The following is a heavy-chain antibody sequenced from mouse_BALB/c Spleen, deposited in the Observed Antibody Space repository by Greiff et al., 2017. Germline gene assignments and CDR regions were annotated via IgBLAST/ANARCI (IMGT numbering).Heavy chain of an antibody. D-gene: IGHD2-14*01. Sequence: QVQRKQSGPELVKPGGSVKLSCEASGYAFSSSGMYWVKQRPGQGLEWIGRIYRGDGDTNYNGKFKGKATLNADKSSSTAYMQLSSLNSVASAVYFCERDYRFAMDYWGQGTSLTVSS. J-gene: IGHJ4*01. CDR1: GYAFSSSG. V-gene: IGHV1-82*01. CDR3: ERDYRFAMDY. CDR2: IYRGDGDT.